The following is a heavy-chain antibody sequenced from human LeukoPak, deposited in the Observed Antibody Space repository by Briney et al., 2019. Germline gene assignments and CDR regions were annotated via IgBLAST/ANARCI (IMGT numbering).Heavy chain of an antibody. CDR2: ISSSSSYI. Sequence: GGSLRLSCAASGFTFSSYSMNWVRQAPGKGLEWVSSISSSSSYIYYADSVKGRFTISRDNAKNSLYLQMNSLRAEDTAVYYCARPTRLSVPAPFSNWGQGTLVTVSS. V-gene: IGHV3-21*01. CDR1: GFTFSSYS. J-gene: IGHJ4*02. D-gene: IGHD2-2*01. CDR3: ARPTRLSVPAPFSN.